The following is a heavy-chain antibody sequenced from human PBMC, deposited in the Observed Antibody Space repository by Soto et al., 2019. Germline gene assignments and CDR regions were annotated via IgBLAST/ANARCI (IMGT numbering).Heavy chain of an antibody. V-gene: IGHV4-31*03. Sequence: QVQLQESGPGLVKPSQTLSLTCTVSGGSISSGGYYWSWIRQHPGKGLEWIGYIYYSGSTYYNPSLKSRVTISVDTSKNQCSLKLSSVTAADTAVYYCARVSDCSSTSCYHFGMDVWGQGTTVTVSS. CDR3: ARVSDCSSTSCYHFGMDV. J-gene: IGHJ6*02. CDR2: IYYSGST. CDR1: GGSISSGGYY. D-gene: IGHD2-2*01.